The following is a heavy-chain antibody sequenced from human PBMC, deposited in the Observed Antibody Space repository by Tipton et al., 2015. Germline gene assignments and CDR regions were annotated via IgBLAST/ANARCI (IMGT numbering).Heavy chain of an antibody. CDR3: ARDALYYDSGDAFDI. D-gene: IGHD3-22*01. J-gene: IGHJ3*02. V-gene: IGHV4-31*03. CDR1: GGSIRSDGYY. Sequence: LRLSCTVSGGSIRSDGYYWSWIRQQPGKGLEWIAYSYYTGSTYYNPSLRSRVTISVDTSKNQFSLRLSSVTAADTAVYYCARDALYYDSGDAFDIWGQGTMVTVSS. CDR2: SYYTGST.